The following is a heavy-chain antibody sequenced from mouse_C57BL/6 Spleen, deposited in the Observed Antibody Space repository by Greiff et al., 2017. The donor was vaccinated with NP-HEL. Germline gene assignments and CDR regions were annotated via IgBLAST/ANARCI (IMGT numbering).Heavy chain of an antibody. V-gene: IGHV1-61*01. CDR2: IYPSDSET. J-gene: IGHJ3*01. CDR1: GYTFTSYW. D-gene: IGHD4-1*01. Sequence: QVQLKQPGAELVRPGSSVKLSCKASGYTFTSYWMGRVKQRPGQGLEWIGNIYPSDSETHYTQKFKDKATLTVDKASSTAYMQLSSLTSEDSAVYYCATLTGSAWFAYWGQGTLVTVSA. CDR3: ATLTGSAWFAY.